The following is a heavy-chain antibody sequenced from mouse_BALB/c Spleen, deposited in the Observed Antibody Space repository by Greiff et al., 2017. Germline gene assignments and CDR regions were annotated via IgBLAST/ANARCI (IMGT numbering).Heavy chain of an antibody. V-gene: IGHV2-6-7*01. J-gene: IGHJ3*01. CDR1: GFSLTGYG. CDR3: AREGDGRLAWFAY. CDR2: IWGDGST. Sequence: QVQLQQSGPGLVAPSQSLSITCTVSGFSLTGYGVNWVRQPPGKGLEWLGMIWGDGSTDYNSALKSRLSISHDNSKSQVFLKMNSLQTAYTSRSYCAREGDGRLAWFAYWGQGTLVTVSA.